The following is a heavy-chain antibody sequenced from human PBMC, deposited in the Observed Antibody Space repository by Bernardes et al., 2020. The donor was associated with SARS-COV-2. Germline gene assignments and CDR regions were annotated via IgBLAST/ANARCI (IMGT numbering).Heavy chain of an antibody. D-gene: IGHD6-19*01. CDR1: GFTFRSYA. CDR3: AKESNLRQWLVLPQYSY. J-gene: IGHJ4*02. CDR2: ISGSGGST. V-gene: IGHV3-23*01. Sequence: GRSLRLSCAASGFTFRSYAMSWVRKAPGKGLEWVSAISGSGGSTYYADSVKGRFTISRDNSKNTLYLQMNSLRAEDTAVYYCAKESNLRQWLVLPQYSYWGQGTLVTVSS.